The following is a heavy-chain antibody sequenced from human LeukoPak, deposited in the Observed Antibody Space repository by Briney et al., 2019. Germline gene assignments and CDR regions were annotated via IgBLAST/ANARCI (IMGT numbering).Heavy chain of an antibody. CDR1: GESLRGYY. V-gene: IGHV4-34*01. J-gene: IGHJ5*02. Sequence: PSETLSLTCAVSGESLRGYYWNWIRQPPGKGLEWIGEINHIGSTTYNPSLKTRATISEDTSKNQFSLTLNSVTAADTAVYYCARHGSRISLTRLNSFDPWGQGTLVTVSS. CDR2: INHIGST. D-gene: IGHD6-25*01. CDR3: ARHGSRISLTRLNSFDP.